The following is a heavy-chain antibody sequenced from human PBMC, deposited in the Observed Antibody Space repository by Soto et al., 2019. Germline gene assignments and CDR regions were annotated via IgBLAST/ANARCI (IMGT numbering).Heavy chain of an antibody. CDR3: ARDRYYYDSSGPTFQH. CDR2: IWYDGSNK. J-gene: IGHJ1*01. D-gene: IGHD3-22*01. Sequence: QVQLVESGGGVVQPGRSLRLSCAASGFTFSSYGMHWVRQAPGKGLEWVAVIWYDGSNKYYADSVKGRFTISRDNSKNTLYLQMNSLRAEDTAVYYCARDRYYYDSSGPTFQHWGQGTLVTVSS. CDR1: GFTFSSYG. V-gene: IGHV3-33*01.